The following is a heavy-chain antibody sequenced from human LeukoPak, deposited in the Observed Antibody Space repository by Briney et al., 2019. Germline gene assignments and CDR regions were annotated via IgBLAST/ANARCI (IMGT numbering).Heavy chain of an antibody. Sequence: PGGSLRLSCAASGFTFSSYEMNWVRQAPGKGLEWVSYISSSGSTIYYADSVKGRFTISRDNAKNSLYLQMNSLRAEDTAVYYCAGGGPATVVPGGGGAFDIWGQGTMVTVSS. CDR1: GFTFSSYE. V-gene: IGHV3-48*03. CDR3: AGGGPATVVPGGGGAFDI. J-gene: IGHJ3*02. D-gene: IGHD4-23*01. CDR2: ISSSGSTI.